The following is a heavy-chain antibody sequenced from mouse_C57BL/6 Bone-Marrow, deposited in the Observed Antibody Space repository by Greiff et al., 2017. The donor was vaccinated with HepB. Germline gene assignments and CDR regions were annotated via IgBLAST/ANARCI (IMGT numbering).Heavy chain of an antibody. Sequence: QVHVKQPGAELVKPGASVKLSCKASGYTFTSYWMHWVKQRPGQGLEWIGMIHPNSGSTNYNEKFKSKATLTVDKSSSTAYMQLSSLTSEDSAVYYCARLGRSYYYGSRDYWGQGTTLTVSS. CDR3: ARLGRSYYYGSRDY. CDR2: IHPNSGST. CDR1: GYTFTSYW. J-gene: IGHJ2*01. V-gene: IGHV1-64*01. D-gene: IGHD1-1*01.